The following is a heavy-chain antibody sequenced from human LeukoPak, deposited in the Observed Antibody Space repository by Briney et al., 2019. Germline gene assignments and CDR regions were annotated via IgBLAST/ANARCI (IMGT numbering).Heavy chain of an antibody. CDR2: IIPIFGTA. CDR3: ARQGTYSSAIGMGY. J-gene: IGHJ4*02. V-gene: IGHV1-69*05. Sequence: ASVKVSCKASGGTFSSYAISWVRQAPGQGLEWMGGIIPIFGTANYAQKFQGRVTMTRDTSTRTVYMEVNSLRSEDTAVYYCARQGTYSSAIGMGYWGQGTLVTVSS. D-gene: IGHD6-19*01. CDR1: GGTFSSYA.